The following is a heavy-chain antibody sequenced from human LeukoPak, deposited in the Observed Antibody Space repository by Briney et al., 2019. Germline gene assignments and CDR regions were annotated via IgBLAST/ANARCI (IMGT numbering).Heavy chain of an antibody. V-gene: IGHV3-21*01. CDR3: ARDNGGTAMAYYYYYYMDV. J-gene: IGHJ6*03. CDR2: ISSSSSCI. Sequence: GGSLRLSCAASGFTLSSYSMNWVRQAPGKGLEWVSSISSSSSCIYYADSVKGRFTISRDNAKNSLYLQVNSLRAEDTAVYYCARDNGGTAMAYYYYYYMDVWGKGTTVIISS. D-gene: IGHD5-18*01. CDR1: GFTLSSYS.